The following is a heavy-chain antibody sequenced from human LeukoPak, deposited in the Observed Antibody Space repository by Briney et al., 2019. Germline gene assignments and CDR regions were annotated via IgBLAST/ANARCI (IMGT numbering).Heavy chain of an antibody. CDR3: ASGSYQEPFDY. J-gene: IGHJ4*02. D-gene: IGHD1-26*01. V-gene: IGHV3-23*01. Sequence: GGSLRLSCAASGFTFSSYAMSWVRQAPGKGLEWVSAISGSGGSTYYADSVKGRFTISRDNAKNSLYLQMNSLRAEDTAVYYCASGSYQEPFDYWGQGTLVTVSS. CDR1: GFTFSSYA. CDR2: ISGSGGST.